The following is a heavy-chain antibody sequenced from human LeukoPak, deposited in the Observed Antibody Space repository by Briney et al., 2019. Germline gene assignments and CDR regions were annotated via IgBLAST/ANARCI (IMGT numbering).Heavy chain of an antibody. CDR2: IYYSGST. J-gene: IGHJ4*02. D-gene: IGHD3-22*01. V-gene: IGHV4-59*01. CDR3: ARVTGYMIEDYFDY. CDR1: GGYIGSYY. Sequence: SETLSLTCTVSGGYIGSYYWTWIRQPPGKGLEWIGYIYYSGSTNYNPSLKSRVTISVDTSKNQFSLKLRSVTAADTAVYYCARVTGYMIEDYFDYWGQGTLVTVSS.